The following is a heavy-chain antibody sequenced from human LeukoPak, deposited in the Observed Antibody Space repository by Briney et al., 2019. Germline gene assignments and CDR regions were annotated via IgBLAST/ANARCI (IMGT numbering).Heavy chain of an antibody. CDR3: AKSSYYDASGYYREYYFDS. D-gene: IGHD3-22*01. CDR2: ISGSGGST. Sequence: GGSLRLSCEASGFTFSNYAMSWVRQAPGKGLEWLSTISGSGGSTYYADSVKGRFTISRDNSKNTVYLQMKSLRVEATAVYYCAKSSYYDASGYYREYYFDSWGQGTLVTVSS. CDR1: GFTFSNYA. J-gene: IGHJ4*02. V-gene: IGHV3-23*01.